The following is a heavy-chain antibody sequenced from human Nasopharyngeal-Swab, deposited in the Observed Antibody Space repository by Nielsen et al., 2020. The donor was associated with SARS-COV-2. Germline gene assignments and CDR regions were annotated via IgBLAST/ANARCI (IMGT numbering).Heavy chain of an antibody. V-gene: IGHV4-39*07. CDR1: GGSISSSSYY. D-gene: IGHD6-13*01. Sequence: SETLSFTCTVSGGSISSSSYYWGWIRQPPGKGLEWIGSIYYSGSTYYNPSLKSRVTISVDTSKNQFSLKLSSVTAADTAVYYCVGSSWYGDYYYYYYGMDVWGQGTTVTVSS. CDR3: VGSSWYGDYYYYYYGMDV. J-gene: IGHJ6*02. CDR2: IYYSGST.